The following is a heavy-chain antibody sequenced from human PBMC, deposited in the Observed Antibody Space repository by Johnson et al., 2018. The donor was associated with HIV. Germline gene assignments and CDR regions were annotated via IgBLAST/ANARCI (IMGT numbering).Heavy chain of an antibody. CDR3: ARERYYYDSSGSYNPHAFDI. J-gene: IGHJ3*02. V-gene: IGHV3-20*04. Sequence: EVQLVESGGGVVRPGGSLRLSCAPSGFNFDDYGMSWVRQAPGKGLEWVSGINWNGDRTGYADSVKGRFTISRDNAKNSLYLKMNSLRDEDTALYYCARERYYYDSSGSYNPHAFDIWGQGTMVTVSS. CDR1: GFNFDDYG. CDR2: INWNGDRT. D-gene: IGHD3-22*01.